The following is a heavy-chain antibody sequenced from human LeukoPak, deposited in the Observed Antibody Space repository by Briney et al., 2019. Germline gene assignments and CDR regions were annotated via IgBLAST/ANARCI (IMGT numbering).Heavy chain of an antibody. CDR2: ISGSGGST. CDR1: GFTFSSYA. V-gene: IGHV3-23*01. CDR3: AKTIAVASYYYYGMDV. Sequence: PGGSLRLSCAASGFTFSSYAMSWVRQAPGKGLEWVSAISGSGGSTYYADSVKGRFTISRDNSKNTLYLQMNSLRAEDTAVYYCAKTIAVASYYYYGMDVWGQGTTVTVSS. D-gene: IGHD6-19*01. J-gene: IGHJ6*02.